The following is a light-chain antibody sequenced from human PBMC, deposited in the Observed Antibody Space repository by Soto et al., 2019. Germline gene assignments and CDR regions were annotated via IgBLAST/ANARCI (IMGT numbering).Light chain of an antibody. CDR2: EVS. CDR3: SSYTSSSTLV. J-gene: IGLJ2*01. CDR1: SSDVGGYNY. Sequence: QSALTQPASVSGSHGQSITISCTGTSSDVGGYNYVSWYQQHPGKAPKVMIYEVSNRPPGVSNRLSGSKSGNTASLTISGLQAEDEADYYCSSYTSSSTLVFGGGTKLTVL. V-gene: IGLV2-14*01.